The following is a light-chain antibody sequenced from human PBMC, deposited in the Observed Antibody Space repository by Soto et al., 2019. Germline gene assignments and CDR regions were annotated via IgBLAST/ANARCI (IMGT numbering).Light chain of an antibody. CDR2: EVS. Sequence: QSALTQPPSASGSPGQSVTISCTGTSSDVGGYNYVSWYQQHPGKAPKLVIYEVSKRPSGVPDRFSGSKSGNTASLTVSGLQAEDEADYYCSSYAGSNLDVFGTGTKVTVL. J-gene: IGLJ1*01. V-gene: IGLV2-8*01. CDR1: SSDVGGYNY. CDR3: SSYAGSNLDV.